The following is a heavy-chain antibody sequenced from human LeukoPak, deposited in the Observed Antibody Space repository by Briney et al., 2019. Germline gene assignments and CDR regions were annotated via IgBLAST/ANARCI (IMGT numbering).Heavy chain of an antibody. CDR1: GGTFSRFT. CDR2: ITPIFGTA. V-gene: IGHV1-69*13. Sequence: GASVKVSCKASGGTFSRFTISWVRQAPGQGFEWMGGITPIFGTANFAQKFQGRVSITADESTSTAFMELSSLRSEDTAVDYCAREWGLESSGYYYAYWGQGTLVTVSS. D-gene: IGHD3-22*01. CDR3: AREWGLESSGYYYAY. J-gene: IGHJ4*02.